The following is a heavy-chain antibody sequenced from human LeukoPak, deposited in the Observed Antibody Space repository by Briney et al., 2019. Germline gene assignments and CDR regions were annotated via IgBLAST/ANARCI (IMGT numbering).Heavy chain of an antibody. V-gene: IGHV3-30*18. CDR3: AKSGRSKLGYCSGGSCSNWFDP. J-gene: IGHJ5*02. CDR2: ISYDGSNK. CDR1: GFTFSSYG. D-gene: IGHD2-15*01. Sequence: GSLRLSCAASGFTFSSYGMHWVRQAPGKGLEWVAVISYDGSNKYYADSVKGRFTISRDNSKNTLYLQMNSLRAEDTAVYYCAKSGRSKLGYCSGGSCSNWFDPWGQGTLVTVSS.